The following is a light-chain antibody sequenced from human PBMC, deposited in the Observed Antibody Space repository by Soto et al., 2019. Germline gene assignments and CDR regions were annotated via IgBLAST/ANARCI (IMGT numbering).Light chain of an antibody. Sequence: EIVLTQSPATLSLSPGERATLSCRASQSVGIYLNWYQQKPGQAPRLLIYSASNRATGIPARFSGSGSGTDFTLTISSLEPEDFALYYCQQRSNWPPVTFGGGTKVEIK. CDR3: QQRSNWPPVT. CDR1: QSVGIY. V-gene: IGKV3-11*01. J-gene: IGKJ4*01. CDR2: SAS.